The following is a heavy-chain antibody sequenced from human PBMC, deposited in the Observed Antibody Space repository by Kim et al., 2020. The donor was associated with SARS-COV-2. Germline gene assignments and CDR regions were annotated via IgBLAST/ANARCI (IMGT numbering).Heavy chain of an antibody. CDR3: ATLQYSSGWNWFDP. Sequence: SPSFQGHVTISADKSISTAYLQWSSLKASDTAMYYCATLQYSSGWNWFDPWGQGTLVTVSS. D-gene: IGHD6-19*01. J-gene: IGHJ5*02. V-gene: IGHV5-10-1*01.